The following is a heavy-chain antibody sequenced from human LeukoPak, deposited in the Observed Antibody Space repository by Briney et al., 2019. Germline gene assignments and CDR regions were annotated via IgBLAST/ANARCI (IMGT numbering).Heavy chain of an antibody. CDR2: IYYSGST. CDR1: GGSISSGGYY. J-gene: IGHJ3*02. D-gene: IGHD3-10*01. CDR3: ARDPFGDAFDI. Sequence: SQTLSLTCTVSGGSISSGGYYWSWIRQHPGKGLEWIGYIYYSGSTYYNPSLMSRVTISVDTSKNQFSLKLSSVTAADTAVYYCARDPFGDAFDIWGQGTMVTVSS. V-gene: IGHV4-31*03.